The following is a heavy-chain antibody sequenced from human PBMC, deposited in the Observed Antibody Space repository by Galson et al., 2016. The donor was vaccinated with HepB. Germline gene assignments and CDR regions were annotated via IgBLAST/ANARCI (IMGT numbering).Heavy chain of an antibody. CDR3: ARTLSPTNQYFFSS. V-gene: IGHV4-39*02. CDR1: GASVSSSNCY. D-gene: IGHD1-14*01. Sequence: SETLSLTCTVSGASVSSSNCYWGWIRQPPGKGLEWLASVSYSGTTDYKPSLRSRLTISADTSKNHFSLRLSSVTAADTAVYYCARTLSPTNQYFFSSWGQGTLVTVSS. J-gene: IGHJ4*02. CDR2: VSYSGTT.